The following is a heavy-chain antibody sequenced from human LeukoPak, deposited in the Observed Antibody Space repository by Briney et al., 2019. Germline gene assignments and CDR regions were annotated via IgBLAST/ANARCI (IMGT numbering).Heavy chain of an antibody. D-gene: IGHD6-19*01. CDR1: GFTFSSYS. J-gene: IGHJ4*02. V-gene: IGHV3-21*01. Sequence: GGSLRLSCAASGFTFSSYSMNWVRQAPGKGLEWVSSISSSSSYIYYADSVKGRFTISRDNAKNTLYLQMNSLRAEDTAVYYCARISRSSGWLYFDYWGQGTLVTVSS. CDR3: ARISRSSGWLYFDY. CDR2: ISSSSSYI.